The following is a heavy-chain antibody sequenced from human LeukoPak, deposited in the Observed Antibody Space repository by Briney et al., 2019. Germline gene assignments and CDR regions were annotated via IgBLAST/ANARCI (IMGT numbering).Heavy chain of an antibody. J-gene: IGHJ4*02. CDR1: GYSFTNYW. V-gene: IGHV5-51*01. Sequence: GESLKISCKGSGYSFTNYWIGWVRQMPGKGLEWMGIIYPGDSDTRYSPSFQGQVTISADKSVSTTYLQWSSLKASDTAVYYCAASTYGSGSYVGFDSWGQGTLVSVSS. CDR3: AASTYGSGSYVGFDS. D-gene: IGHD3-10*01. CDR2: IYPGDSDT.